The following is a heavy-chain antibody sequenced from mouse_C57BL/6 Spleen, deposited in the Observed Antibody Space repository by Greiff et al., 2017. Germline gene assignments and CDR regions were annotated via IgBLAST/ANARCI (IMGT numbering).Heavy chain of an antibody. D-gene: IGHD4-1*01. J-gene: IGHJ2*01. CDR2: INPGDGDT. V-gene: IGHV1-82*01. CDR3: ASEWTGSYYFDY. Sequence: VQLQQSGPELVKPGASVKISCKASGYAFSSSWMNWVKQRPGKGLEWIGRINPGDGDTNYNEKFKGKATLTADKSSSTAYMQLSSLTSEDSAVXFCASEWTGSYYFDYWGQGTTLTVSA. CDR1: GYAFSSSW.